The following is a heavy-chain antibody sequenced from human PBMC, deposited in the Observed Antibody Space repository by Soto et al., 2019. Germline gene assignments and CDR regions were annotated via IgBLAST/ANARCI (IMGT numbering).Heavy chain of an antibody. CDR1: GGSINTYY. CDR2: IWYDGSNK. V-gene: IGHV3-33*07. CDR3: ARVTDRANGYALYYYYYGMDV. D-gene: IGHD2-2*03. Sequence: PSETLSLTCAASGGSINTYYWSWVRKAPGKGLEWVAVIWYDGSNKYYADSVKGRFTISRDNAKNSLYLQMNSLRAEDTAVYYCARVTDRANGYALYYYYYGMDVWGQGTTVTVSS. J-gene: IGHJ6*02.